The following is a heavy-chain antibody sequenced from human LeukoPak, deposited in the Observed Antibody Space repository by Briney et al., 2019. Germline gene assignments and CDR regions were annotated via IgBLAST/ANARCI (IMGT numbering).Heavy chain of an antibody. CDR1: GFTFSSYW. D-gene: IGHD3-10*01. V-gene: IGHV3-74*01. Sequence: GGSLRLSCAASGFTFSSYWMHWVRQAPGKGLVWISRINSDGSGTSYADSVKGRFTISRDNAKNTLYLQMNSLSAEDTAVYYCARGAHYYGSGIIRDAFDIWGQGTMVTVSS. CDR3: ARGAHYYGSGIIRDAFDI. CDR2: INSDGSGT. J-gene: IGHJ3*02.